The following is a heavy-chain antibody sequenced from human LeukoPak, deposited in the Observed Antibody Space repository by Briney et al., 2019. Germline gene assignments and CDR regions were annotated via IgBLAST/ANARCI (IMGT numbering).Heavy chain of an antibody. J-gene: IGHJ6*02. CDR1: GGSISSGDYY. CDR2: IYYSGST. V-gene: IGHV4-30-4*01. D-gene: IGHD3-10*01. Sequence: PSETLSLTCTVSGGSISSGDYYWSWIRQPPGKGLEWIGYIYYSGSTYYNPSLKSRVTISVDTSKNQFSLKLSSVTAADTAVYYCARIPNYGFFMDVWGQGTTVTVSS. CDR3: ARIPNYGFFMDV.